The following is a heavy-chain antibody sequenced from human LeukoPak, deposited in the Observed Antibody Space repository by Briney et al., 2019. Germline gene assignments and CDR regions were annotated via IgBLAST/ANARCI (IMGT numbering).Heavy chain of an antibody. J-gene: IGHJ4*02. Sequence: ASVKVSCKASGYTFTSHAMHWVRQAPGQRLEWMGWINAGNGNTKYSQEFQGRVTITRDTSASTAYMELSSLRSEDMAVCYCARSPLYCSGGSCWIFDYWGQGTLVTVSS. V-gene: IGHV1-3*03. CDR1: GYTFTSHA. D-gene: IGHD2-15*01. CDR2: INAGNGNT. CDR3: ARSPLYCSGGSCWIFDY.